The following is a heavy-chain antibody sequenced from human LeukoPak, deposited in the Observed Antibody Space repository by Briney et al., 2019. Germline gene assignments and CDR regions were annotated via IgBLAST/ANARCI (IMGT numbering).Heavy chain of an antibody. CDR3: AKDRYSGYDSLVDYYSYYGMDV. J-gene: IGHJ6*02. Sequence: PGGSLRLSCAASGFTFRTYAMSWVRQAPGKGLEWVSVLSGSGARTYYADSVRGRFTISRDNSRNTLYLQMNSLRAEDTAVYYCAKDRYSGYDSLVDYYSYYGMDVWGRGTTVTVSS. D-gene: IGHD5-12*01. CDR2: LSGSGART. V-gene: IGHV3-23*01. CDR1: GFTFRTYA.